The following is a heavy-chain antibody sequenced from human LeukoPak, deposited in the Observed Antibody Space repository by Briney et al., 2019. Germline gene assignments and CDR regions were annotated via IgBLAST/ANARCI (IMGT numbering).Heavy chain of an antibody. Sequence: GGSLRLSCAASVFTVSSNSMSWVRQAPGKGLEWVSVIYSGGSTSYADAVRGRFTISRHNSENTWYLQMNSLRVEDTAVYYCARGGELSDFDYWGQGTLVTVSS. D-gene: IGHD3-16*02. J-gene: IGHJ4*02. CDR1: VFTVSSNS. V-gene: IGHV3-53*04. CDR3: ARGGELSDFDY. CDR2: IYSGGST.